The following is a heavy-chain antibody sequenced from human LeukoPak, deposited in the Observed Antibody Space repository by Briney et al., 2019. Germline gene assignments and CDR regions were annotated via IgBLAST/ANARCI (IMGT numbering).Heavy chain of an antibody. CDR2: IRYDGSNK. V-gene: IGHV3-30*02. Sequence: GGSLRLSCAASGFTFSSYGMHWVRQAPGKGLEWVAFIRYDGSNKYYADSVKGRFTISRDNSKNTLYLQMNSLRAEDTAVYYCATGDDFWSGYFLDWGQGTLVTVSS. J-gene: IGHJ4*02. D-gene: IGHD3-3*01. CDR1: GFTFSSYG. CDR3: ATGDDFWSGYFLD.